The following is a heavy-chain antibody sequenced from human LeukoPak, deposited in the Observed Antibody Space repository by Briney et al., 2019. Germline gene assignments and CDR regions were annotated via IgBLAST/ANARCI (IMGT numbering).Heavy chain of an antibody. CDR3: ARESSPGYSYGYPLAY. D-gene: IGHD5-18*01. CDR2: ISSSSSYI. CDR1: GFTFSSYS. J-gene: IGHJ4*02. V-gene: IGHV3-21*01. Sequence: GGSLRLSCAASGFTFSSYSMNWVRQAPGKGLEWVSSISSSSSYIYYADSVKGRFTITRDNAKNSLYLQMNSLRADDTAVYYCARESSPGYSYGYPLAYWGQGTLVTVSS.